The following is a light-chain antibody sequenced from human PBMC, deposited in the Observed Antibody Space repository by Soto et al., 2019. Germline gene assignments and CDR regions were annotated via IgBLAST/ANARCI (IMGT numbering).Light chain of an antibody. Sequence: EIVLTQSPATLSLSPGEKATLSCRASQSVNNYLAWYQQKPGQAPRLLIYDASSRATDIPARFSGSGSGTDFTLTISSLEPEDFATYYCHQRSNWPLTFGGGTKVEIK. CDR2: DAS. J-gene: IGKJ4*01. CDR1: QSVNNY. CDR3: HQRSNWPLT. V-gene: IGKV3-11*01.